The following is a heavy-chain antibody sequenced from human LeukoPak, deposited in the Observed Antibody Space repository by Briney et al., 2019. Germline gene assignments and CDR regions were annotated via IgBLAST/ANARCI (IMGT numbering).Heavy chain of an antibody. V-gene: IGHV4-30-2*01. Sequence: SETLSLTCAVSGGSISSGGYSWSWIRQPPGKGLEWIGYIHHSGSTYYNPSLKSRVTISVDRSKNQFSLKLSSVTAADTAVYYCARTYYYGSGSPNWFDPWGQGTLVTVSS. CDR2: IHHSGST. D-gene: IGHD3-10*01. CDR1: GGSISSGGYS. CDR3: ARTYYYGSGSPNWFDP. J-gene: IGHJ5*02.